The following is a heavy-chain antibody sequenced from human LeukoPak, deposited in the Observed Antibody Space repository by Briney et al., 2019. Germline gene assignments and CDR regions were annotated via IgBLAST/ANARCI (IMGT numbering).Heavy chain of an antibody. Sequence: SGGSLRLSCAASGFTFSSYSMNWVRQAPGKGLEWVSSISSSSSYIYYADSVKGRFTISRDNAKNSLYLQMNSLRAEDTAVYYCARAYGDYEGYFDYWGQGTLVTVSS. D-gene: IGHD4-17*01. CDR1: GFTFSSYS. V-gene: IGHV3-21*01. CDR3: ARAYGDYEGYFDY. CDR2: ISSSSSYI. J-gene: IGHJ4*02.